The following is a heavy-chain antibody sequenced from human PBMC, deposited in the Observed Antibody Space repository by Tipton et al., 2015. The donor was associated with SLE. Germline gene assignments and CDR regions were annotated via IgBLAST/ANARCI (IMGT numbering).Heavy chain of an antibody. CDR2: INSDGRST. CDR1: GFSFSHYW. J-gene: IGHJ5*02. CDR3: ARGHCSGDYCFPERQNWFDP. D-gene: IGHD2-21*01. V-gene: IGHV3-74*01. Sequence: SLRLSCAASGFSFSHYWMHWARQAPGQGLVWLSRINSDGRSTIYADSVQGRFTISRDNAKNALYLQMSSLRAEDTAVYYCARGHCSGDYCFPERQNWFDPWGQGTLVTVSS.